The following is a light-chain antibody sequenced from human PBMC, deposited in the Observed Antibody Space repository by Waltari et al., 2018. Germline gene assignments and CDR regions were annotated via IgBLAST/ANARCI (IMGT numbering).Light chain of an antibody. Sequence: HSALTQPASVSGSPGQSIPISCAGTTSDIGAYHLVSWYQKYPGKPPKLIIYEVKNRPSDISPRFSASKSGDTASLTISGLQAEDEAEYYCASYVNSFALVFGGGTKVSVL. CDR2: EVK. V-gene: IGLV2-14*01. CDR1: TSDIGAYHL. CDR3: ASYVNSFALV. J-gene: IGLJ2*01.